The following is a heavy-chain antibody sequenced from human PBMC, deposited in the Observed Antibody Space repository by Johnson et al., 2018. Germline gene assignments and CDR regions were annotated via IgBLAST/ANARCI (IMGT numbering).Heavy chain of an antibody. J-gene: IGHJ6*02. CDR2: ISSSSSYI. CDR1: GFTFDDYG. D-gene: IGHD4-17*01. Sequence: VRLGQGGGGVVGPGGTLRLSCAASGFTFDDYGMSWVRQAPGKGLEWVSSISSSSSYIYYAESVKGRFTISRDNAKISLYLQMNSLSAEDTAVYYRARADYGSVYYYYGMDVWGQGTTVTVSS. CDR3: ARADYGSVYYYYGMDV. V-gene: IGHV3-21*01.